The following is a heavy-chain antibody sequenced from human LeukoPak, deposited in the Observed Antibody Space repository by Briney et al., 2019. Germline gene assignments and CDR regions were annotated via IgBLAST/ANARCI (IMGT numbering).Heavy chain of an antibody. Sequence: ASVKVSCKVSGYTLTELSMHWVRQAPGKGLEWMGGFDPEDGETIYAQKFQGRVTITRDASARTAYMDLSSLRSEDTAVYYCARAPGSGSYSAFDYWGQGTLVTVSS. J-gene: IGHJ4*02. CDR1: GYTLTELS. D-gene: IGHD1-26*01. CDR3: ARAPGSGSYSAFDY. CDR2: FDPEDGET. V-gene: IGHV1-24*01.